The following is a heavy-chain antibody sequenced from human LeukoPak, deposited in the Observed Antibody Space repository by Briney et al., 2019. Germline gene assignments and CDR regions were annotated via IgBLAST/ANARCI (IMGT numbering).Heavy chain of an antibody. D-gene: IGHD5-24*01. V-gene: IGHV3-23*01. Sequence: PGGFLRLSCAASGFTFSSYAMSWVRQAPGKGLEWVSAISGSGGSTYYADSVKGRFTISRDNSKNTLYLQMNSLRAEDTAVYYCARGDGYNLYYFDYWGQGTLVTVSS. CDR2: ISGSGGST. CDR1: GFTFSSYA. CDR3: ARGDGYNLYYFDY. J-gene: IGHJ4*02.